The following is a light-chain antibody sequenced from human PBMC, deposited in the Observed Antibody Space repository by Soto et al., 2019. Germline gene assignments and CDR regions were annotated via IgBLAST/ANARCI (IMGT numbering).Light chain of an antibody. CDR3: QQTNTFPPT. Sequence: DVQMPQSPSSVSAAVGDRVTMTCRAIEGFAGWLVLYQQKPGGAPKLLIYAASNLQTGVPSRFSGSGSGTAFTLTISSLQPEDFATYFCQQTNTFPPTFGRGTKVDIK. V-gene: IGKV1-12*01. CDR1: EGFAGW. J-gene: IGKJ1*01. CDR2: AAS.